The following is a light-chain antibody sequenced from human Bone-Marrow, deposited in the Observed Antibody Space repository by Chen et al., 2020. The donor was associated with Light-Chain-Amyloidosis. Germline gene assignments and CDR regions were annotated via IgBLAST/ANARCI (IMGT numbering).Light chain of an antibody. Sequence: HSALTQPPSVSGSPGQSITISCTGTSSDVAGDNHVSWYQQHPDTAPKLIIYEVTNRPSWVPDRFSGSKSYNTASLTISGLQTEDEADYFCSSYTITNTLVFGSGTRVTVL. CDR1: SSDVAGDNH. CDR3: SSYTITNTLV. J-gene: IGLJ1*01. CDR2: EVT. V-gene: IGLV2-14*01.